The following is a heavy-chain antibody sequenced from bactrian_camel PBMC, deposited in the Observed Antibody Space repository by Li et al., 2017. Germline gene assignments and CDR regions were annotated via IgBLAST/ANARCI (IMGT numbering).Heavy chain of an antibody. J-gene: IGHJ4*01. D-gene: IGHD7*01. CDR3: AARRYLGGGLTPGAYAY. CDR1: GFTTRDSNV. Sequence: HVQLVESGGGSVQIGGSLKLSSTMSGFTTRDSNVEWLRQAPGKECEPVADIRLDGTTVYADSVKGRFTISQDLGKNMVYLQMNNLQPEDTAMYYCAARRYLGGGLTPGAYAYWGQGTQVTVS. V-gene: IGHV3S55*01. CDR2: IRLDGTT.